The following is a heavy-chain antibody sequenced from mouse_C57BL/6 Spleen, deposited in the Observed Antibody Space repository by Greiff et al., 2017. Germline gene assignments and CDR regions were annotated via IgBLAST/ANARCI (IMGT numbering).Heavy chain of an antibody. D-gene: IGHD1-1*01. V-gene: IGHV5-12*01. CDR2: ISNGGGST. CDR3: ARHYHYYGSTYAMDY. Sequence: EVQRVESGGGLVQPGGSLKLSCAASGFTFSDYYMYWVRQTPEKRLEWVAYISNGGGSTYYPDTVKGRFTISRDNAKNTLYLQMSRLKSEDTAMYYCARHYHYYGSTYAMDYWGQGTSVTVSS. J-gene: IGHJ4*01. CDR1: GFTFSDYY.